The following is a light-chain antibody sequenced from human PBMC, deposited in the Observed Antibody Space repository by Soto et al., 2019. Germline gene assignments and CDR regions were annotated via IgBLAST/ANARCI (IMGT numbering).Light chain of an antibody. CDR2: GAS. Sequence: EIVLTQSPGTLSLSPGERATLSCRASQSVSSSYLAWYQQKPGQAPRLLIYGASSSATGIPDRFSGSGSGTVFTLTISRLEPEDFAVYYCQQYSSSRYTFGQGTKLEIK. J-gene: IGKJ2*01. CDR3: QQYSSSRYT. CDR1: QSVSSSY. V-gene: IGKV3-20*01.